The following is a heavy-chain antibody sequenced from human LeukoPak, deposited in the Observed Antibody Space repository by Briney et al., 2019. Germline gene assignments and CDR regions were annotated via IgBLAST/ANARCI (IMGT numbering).Heavy chain of an antibody. CDR3: ARGMKQQLFYYYYGMDV. CDR1: GFTFSSYG. CDR2: ISYDGSNK. V-gene: IGHV3-30*03. D-gene: IGHD6-13*01. J-gene: IGHJ6*02. Sequence: GRSLRLSCAASGFTFSSYGMHWVRQAPGKGLEWVAVISYDGSNKYYADSVKGRFTISRDNSKNTLYLQMNSLRAEDTAVYYCARGMKQQLFYYYYGMDVWGQGTTVTVSS.